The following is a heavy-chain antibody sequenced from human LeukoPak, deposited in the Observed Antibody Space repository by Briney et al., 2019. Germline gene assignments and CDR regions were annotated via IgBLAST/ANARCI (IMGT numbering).Heavy chain of an antibody. V-gene: IGHV1-69*01. CDR2: IIPIFGTA. CDR1: GGTFSSYA. J-gene: IGHJ4*02. D-gene: IGHD6-19*01. Sequence: SVKVSCKASGGTFSSYAISWVRQAPGQGLEWMGGIIPIFGTANYAQKFQGRVTITADESTSTAYMELSSLRSEDTAVYHCARGISGWTYYFDYWGQGTLVTVSS. CDR3: ARGISGWTYYFDY.